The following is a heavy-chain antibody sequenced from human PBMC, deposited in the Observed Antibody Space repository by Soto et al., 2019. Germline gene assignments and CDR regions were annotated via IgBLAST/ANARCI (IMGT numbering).Heavy chain of an antibody. J-gene: IGHJ6*02. CDR3: TTDRSGDV. CDR1: GFTFSNAW. Sequence: EVQLVESGGGLVKPGGSLRLSCAASGFTFSNAWMNWVRQAPGKGLEWVGRIESKTDGGTTDYAAPVKGRFTISRDDSKNTLYLQMNSLKTEDTAVYYCTTDRSGDVWGQGTTVTVSS. V-gene: IGHV3-15*07. D-gene: IGHD3-10*01. CDR2: IESKTDGGTT.